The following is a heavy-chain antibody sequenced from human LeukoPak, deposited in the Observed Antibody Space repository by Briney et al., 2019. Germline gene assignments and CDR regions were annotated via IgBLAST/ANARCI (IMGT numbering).Heavy chain of an antibody. CDR2: ISSSGTTI. J-gene: IGHJ6*03. Sequence: GGSLRLSCAASGFTFSDYYMSWIRQAPGKGLEWVSYISSSGTTIYYADSVKGRFTISRDIAKSSLYLQMNSLRAEDTAVYYCARSSSGGRVNYYYYMDVWGKGTTVTVSS. CDR3: ARSSSGGRVNYYYYMDV. CDR1: GFTFSDYY. D-gene: IGHD6-19*01. V-gene: IGHV3-11*04.